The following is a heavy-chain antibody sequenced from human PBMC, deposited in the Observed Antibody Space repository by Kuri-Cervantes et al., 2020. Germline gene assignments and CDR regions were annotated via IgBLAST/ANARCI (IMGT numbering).Heavy chain of an antibody. CDR1: GFTFSSYA. CDR2: ISGSGGST. Sequence: GGSLRLSCAASGFTFSSYAMSWVRQAPGKGLEWVSAISGSGGSTYYADSVKGRFTISRDNSKNTLYLQMNSLRAEDTAVYYCARGHSSGYYYYFDYWGQGTLVTVSS. V-gene: IGHV3-23*01. CDR3: ARGHSSGYYYYFDY. D-gene: IGHD3-22*01. J-gene: IGHJ4*02.